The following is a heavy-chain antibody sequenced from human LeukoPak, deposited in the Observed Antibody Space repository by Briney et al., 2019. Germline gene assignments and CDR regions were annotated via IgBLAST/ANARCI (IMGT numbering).Heavy chain of an antibody. V-gene: IGHV4-34*01. CDR3: ARHALIAGSYFDY. J-gene: IGHJ4*02. CDR2: INHSGST. CDR1: GGSFSGYY. Sequence: SETLSLTCAVYGGSFSGYYWSWIRQPPGKGLEWIGEINHSGSTNYNPSLKSRVTISVDTSKDQFSLKLSSVTAADTAVYYCARHALIAGSYFDYWGQGTLVTVSS. D-gene: IGHD2-2*01.